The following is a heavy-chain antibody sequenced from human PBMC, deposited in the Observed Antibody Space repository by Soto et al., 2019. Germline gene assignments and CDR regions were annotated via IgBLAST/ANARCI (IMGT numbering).Heavy chain of an antibody. V-gene: IGHV3-33*01. D-gene: IGHD6-25*01. CDR2: IWYVGSNK. CDR1: GFTFSSYG. J-gene: IGHJ5*02. CDR3: ARVDAGRSGPAVDP. Sequence: QVQLVESGGGVVQPGRSLRLSCAASGFTFSSYGMHWVRQAPGKGLEWVAVIWYVGSNKYYADSVKGRFTISRDNSKNTLYLQMNSLRAEDTAVYYCARVDAGRSGPAVDPWGQGTLVTVSS.